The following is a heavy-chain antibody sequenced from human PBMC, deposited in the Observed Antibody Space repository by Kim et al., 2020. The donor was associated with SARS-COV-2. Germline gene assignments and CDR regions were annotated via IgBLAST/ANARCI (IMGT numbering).Heavy chain of an antibody. Sequence: GGSLRLSCAASGFTFSSYSMNWVRQAPGKGLEWVSSISSSSSYIYYADSVKGRFTISRDNAKNSLYLQMNSLRAEDTAVYYCARGVLEWLLNYYYGMDVWGQGTTVTVSS. D-gene: IGHD3-3*01. J-gene: IGHJ6*02. CDR2: ISSSSSYI. CDR1: GFTFSSYS. V-gene: IGHV3-21*01. CDR3: ARGVLEWLLNYYYGMDV.